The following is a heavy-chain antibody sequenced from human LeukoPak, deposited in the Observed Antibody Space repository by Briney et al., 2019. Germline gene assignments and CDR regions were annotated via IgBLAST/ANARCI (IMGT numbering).Heavy chain of an antibody. Sequence: GGSLRLSCAASRFTFKDYAMNWVRQAPGKGLEWVSTISGSGTGTYYADSVKGRFTISRDNTRNTLHLQMDSLRADDTAVYYCATSYSSSSGPFDSWGQGTLVTVSS. V-gene: IGHV3-23*01. D-gene: IGHD6-6*01. J-gene: IGHJ4*02. CDR2: ISGSGTGT. CDR1: RFTFKDYA. CDR3: ATSYSSSSGPFDS.